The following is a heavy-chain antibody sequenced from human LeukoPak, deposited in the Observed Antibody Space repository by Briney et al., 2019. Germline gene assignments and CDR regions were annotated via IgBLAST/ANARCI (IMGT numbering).Heavy chain of an antibody. D-gene: IGHD2-15*01. CDR3: ARQPVVVEFDY. J-gene: IGHJ4*02. Sequence: PSQTLSLTCTVSGGSISSSSYYWGWLRQPPGKGLEWIGSIYYSGSTYYNPSLKSRVTISVDTSKHHFSLKLSSVTAADTAVYYCARQPVVVEFDYWGQGTLVTVSS. V-gene: IGHV4-39*01. CDR1: GGSISSSSYY. CDR2: IYYSGST.